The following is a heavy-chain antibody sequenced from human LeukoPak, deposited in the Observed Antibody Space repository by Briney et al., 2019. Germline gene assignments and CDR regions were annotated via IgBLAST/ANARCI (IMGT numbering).Heavy chain of an antibody. CDR1: GGSFSGYY. J-gene: IGHJ4*02. Sequence: SETLSLTCAVYGGSFSGYYWSWIRQPPGKGLEWIGEINHSGSTNYNPSLKSRVTISVDTSKNQFSLKLSSVTAADTAVYYCASGETTVTTGFDYWGQGTLVTVSS. D-gene: IGHD4-11*01. V-gene: IGHV4-34*01. CDR2: INHSGST. CDR3: ASGETTVTTGFDY.